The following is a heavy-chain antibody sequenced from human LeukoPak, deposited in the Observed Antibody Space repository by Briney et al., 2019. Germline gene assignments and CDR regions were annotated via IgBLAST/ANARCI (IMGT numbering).Heavy chain of an antibody. CDR2: IYYSGST. D-gene: IGHD1-26*01. Sequence: PSETLSLTCTVSGGSISSSSYYWGWIRQPPGKGLEWIGSIYYSGSTYYNPSLKSRVTISVDTSKNQFSLKLSSVTAADTAVYYCARGVVGATWSAFDIWGQGTMVTVSS. CDR1: GGSISSSSYY. CDR3: ARGVVGATWSAFDI. J-gene: IGHJ3*02. V-gene: IGHV4-39*07.